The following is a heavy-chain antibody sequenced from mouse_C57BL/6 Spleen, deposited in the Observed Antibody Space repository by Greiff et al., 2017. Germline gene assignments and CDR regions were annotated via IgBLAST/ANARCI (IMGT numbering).Heavy chain of an antibody. V-gene: IGHV1-80*01. Sequence: QVQLQQSGAELVKPGASVKISCKASGYAFSSYWMNWVKQRPGKGLEWIGQIYPGDGDTNYNGKFKGKATLTADKSSSTAYMQLSSLTSEDSAVYFCARLGDGYYYFDYWGQGTTLTVSS. CDR3: ARLGDGYYYFDY. J-gene: IGHJ2*01. CDR2: IYPGDGDT. D-gene: IGHD2-3*01. CDR1: GYAFSSYW.